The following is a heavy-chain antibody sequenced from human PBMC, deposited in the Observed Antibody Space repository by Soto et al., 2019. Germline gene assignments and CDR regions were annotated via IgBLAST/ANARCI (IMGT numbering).Heavy chain of an antibody. CDR2: INAGNGNT. J-gene: IGHJ5*02. CDR3: ASPSSWYGLDP. D-gene: IGHD6-13*01. CDR1: GYTFTSYA. V-gene: IGHV1-3*01. Sequence: ASVKVSCKASGYTFTSYAMHWVRQAPGQRLEWMGWINAGNGNTKYSQKLQGRVTITRDTSASTAYMELSSLRSEDTAVYYCASPSSWYGLDPWGQGTLVTVSS.